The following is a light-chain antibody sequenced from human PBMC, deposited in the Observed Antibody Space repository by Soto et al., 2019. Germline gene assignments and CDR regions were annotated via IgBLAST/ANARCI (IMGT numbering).Light chain of an antibody. CDR1: ESVGNW. J-gene: IGKJ1*01. Sequence: DIQMTQSHSSLSASVGDRITITCRAHESVGNWLAWYQQKPGKAPKLLIYAATTLQSGVPSRFSGSGSGTDFTLTISSLQPEDFATYFCQQSYSTPPWTFGQGSKVDI. CDR3: QQSYSTPPWT. CDR2: AAT. V-gene: IGKV1-12*01.